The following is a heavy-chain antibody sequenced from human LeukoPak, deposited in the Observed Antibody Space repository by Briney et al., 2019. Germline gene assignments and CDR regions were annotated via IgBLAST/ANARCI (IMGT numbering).Heavy chain of an antibody. CDR1: GYTFTSYD. V-gene: IGHV1-8*01. D-gene: IGHD2-15*01. J-gene: IGHJ4*02. CDR2: VNPNSGHT. Sequence: GASVKLSCKASGYTFTSYDVNWVRQATGQGLEWMGGVNPNSGHTSYAQKFQGRVTITTNTSISTDYMELSSLRSEDTAVYYCARGAPGPYCSGGSCPYFDYWGQGTLVSVSS. CDR3: ARGAPGPYCSGGSCPYFDY.